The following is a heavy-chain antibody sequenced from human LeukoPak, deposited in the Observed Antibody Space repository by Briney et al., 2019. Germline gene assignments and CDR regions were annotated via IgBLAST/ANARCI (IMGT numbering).Heavy chain of an antibody. Sequence: GGSLRLSCAASGFTFSSYAMHWVRQAPGKGLELVAVISYDGSNKYYADSVKGRFTISRDNSKNTLYLQMNSLRAEDTAVYYCAKTYDFWSGYSGLSAFDIWGQGTMVTVSS. J-gene: IGHJ3*02. V-gene: IGHV3-30-3*02. D-gene: IGHD3-3*01. CDR2: ISYDGSNK. CDR1: GFTFSSYA. CDR3: AKTYDFWSGYSGLSAFDI.